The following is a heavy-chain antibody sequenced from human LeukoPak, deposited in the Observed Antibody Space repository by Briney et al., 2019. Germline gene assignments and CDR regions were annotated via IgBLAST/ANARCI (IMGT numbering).Heavy chain of an antibody. CDR1: GFTFSSYA. J-gene: IGHJ4*02. Sequence: GGSLRLSCAASGFTFSSYAMSWVRQAPGKGLEWVSAISGSGGSTYYADSVKGRFTISRDNAKNSLYLQMNSLRAEDTAVYFCTREAAAGIDYWGQGTLVTVSS. CDR2: ISGSGGST. V-gene: IGHV3-23*01. CDR3: TREAAAGIDY. D-gene: IGHD6-13*01.